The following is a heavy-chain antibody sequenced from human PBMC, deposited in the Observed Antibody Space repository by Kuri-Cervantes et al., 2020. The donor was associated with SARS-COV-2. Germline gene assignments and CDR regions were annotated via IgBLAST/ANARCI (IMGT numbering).Heavy chain of an antibody. CDR1: GFTFSSYG. V-gene: IGHV3-33*01. J-gene: IGHJ4*02. D-gene: IGHD4-17*01. CDR2: IWYDGSNK. Sequence: GESLKISCAASGFTFSSYGMHWVRQAPGKGLEWVAVIWYDGSNKYYADSVKGRFTISRDNSKNTLYLQMNSLRAEDTAVYYCARDAPDYGDYYFDYWGQGTLVTVSS. CDR3: ARDAPDYGDYYFDY.